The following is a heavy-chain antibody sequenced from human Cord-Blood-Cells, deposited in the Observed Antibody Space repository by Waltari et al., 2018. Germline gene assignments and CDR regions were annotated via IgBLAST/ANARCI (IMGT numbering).Heavy chain of an antibody. CDR2: IYYSGST. J-gene: IGHJ3*02. CDR1: GASVSSGSYS. D-gene: IGHD6-6*01. CDR3: ARVRIAARFDI. V-gene: IGHV4-61*01. Sequence: QVQLQESGPGLVKPSETLSLTCTVSGASVSSGSYSRSWIRQPPGKGLEWIGYIYYSGSTNYNPSLKSRVTISVDTSKNQFSLKLSSVTAADTAVYYCARVRIAARFDIWGQGTMVTVSS.